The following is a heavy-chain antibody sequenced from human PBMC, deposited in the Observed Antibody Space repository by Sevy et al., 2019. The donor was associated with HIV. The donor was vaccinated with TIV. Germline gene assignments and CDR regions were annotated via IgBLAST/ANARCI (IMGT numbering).Heavy chain of an antibody. V-gene: IGHV3-30-3*01. D-gene: IGHD6-19*01. CDR2: ISYDGSNK. CDR3: ARRRYSSGWENFDY. J-gene: IGHJ4*02. CDR1: GFTFSSYA. Sequence: RGSLRLSCAASGFTFSSYAMHWVRQAPGKGLEWVAVISYDGSNKYYADSVKGRFTISRDNSKNTLYLQMNSLRAEDTAVYYCARRRYSSGWENFDYWGQGTLVTVSS.